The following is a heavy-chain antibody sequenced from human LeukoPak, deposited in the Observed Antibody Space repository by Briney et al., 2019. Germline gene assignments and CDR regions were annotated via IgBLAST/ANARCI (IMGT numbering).Heavy chain of an antibody. J-gene: IGHJ4*02. CDR1: GFTFTSSA. V-gene: IGHV3-21*01. CDR3: ARDSYGSGSYYRIDY. Sequence: PGGSLRLSCAASGFTFTSSAMSWVRQAPGKGLEWVSSISSSSSYIYYADSVKGRFTISRDNAKNSLYLQMNSLRAEDTAVYYCARDSYGSGSYYRIDYWGQGTLVTVSS. CDR2: ISSSSSYI. D-gene: IGHD3-10*01.